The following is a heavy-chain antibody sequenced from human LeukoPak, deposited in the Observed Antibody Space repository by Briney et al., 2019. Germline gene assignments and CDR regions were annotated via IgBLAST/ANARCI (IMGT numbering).Heavy chain of an antibody. Sequence: PGGSLRLSCAASGFTLRNYWMHWVRHPPGEGLGWGSSIHRGGTRTSYTDSVQGPFTISRDKAKNSLYLQMNSLRAKAASVYVCAIARRYDYFDYWGQGILVTVSS. CDR3: AIARRYDYFDY. CDR2: IHRGGTRT. V-gene: IGHV3-74*01. J-gene: IGHJ4*02. CDR1: GFTLRNYW. D-gene: IGHD5-12*01.